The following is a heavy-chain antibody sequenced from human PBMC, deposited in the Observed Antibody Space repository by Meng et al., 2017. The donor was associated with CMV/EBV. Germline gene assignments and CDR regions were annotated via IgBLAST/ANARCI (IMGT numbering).Heavy chain of an antibody. J-gene: IGHJ4*02. CDR2: SITILGTA. D-gene: IGHD3-9*01. CDR1: GGYFSSYA. CDR3: ATDILTHFDY. V-gene: IGHV1-69*19. Sequence: HVVELGGGWAKMWCSVNVFCQACGGYFSSYAISWVGHAPGRVVEWMGWSITILGTANYAEKFQGRVTITADESTSTAYMEMSSLRSEDTSVYYCATDILTHFDYCGQGTLVTVSS.